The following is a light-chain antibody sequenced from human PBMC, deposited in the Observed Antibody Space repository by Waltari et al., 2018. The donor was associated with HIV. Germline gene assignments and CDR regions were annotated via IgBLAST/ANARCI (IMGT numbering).Light chain of an antibody. Sequence: QSVLTQPPSVSAAPGQKVTISCSGSSSNIGNNYVSWYQQLPGTAPKLLIYDNNKRPSGIPDRFSGSNAGTSATLGITGLQTGDEADYYCGTWDSSLSADVFGGGTKLTVL. CDR3: GTWDSSLSADV. J-gene: IGLJ3*02. CDR1: SSNIGNNY. CDR2: DNN. V-gene: IGLV1-51*01.